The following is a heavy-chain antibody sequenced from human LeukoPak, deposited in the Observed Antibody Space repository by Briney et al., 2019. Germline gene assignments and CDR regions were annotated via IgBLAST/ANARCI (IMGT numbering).Heavy chain of an antibody. Sequence: GRSLRLSCAASGFTFSSYGMHWVRQAPGKGLEWGTVVSDDGSNKYFADSVKGRFSISRDNSKNTMYLQMNSLRAEDTAVYYCAKGVWSSGPDAFDIWGQGTMVTVSS. D-gene: IGHD6-19*01. J-gene: IGHJ3*02. CDR1: GFTFSSYG. CDR2: VSDDGSNK. V-gene: IGHV3-30*18. CDR3: AKGVWSSGPDAFDI.